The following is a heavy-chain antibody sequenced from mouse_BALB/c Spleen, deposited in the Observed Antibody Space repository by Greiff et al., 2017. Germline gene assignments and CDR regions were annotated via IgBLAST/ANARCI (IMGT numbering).Heavy chain of an antibody. D-gene: IGHD2-1*01. V-gene: IGHV3-6*02. Sequence: DVKLQESGPGLVKPSQSLSLTCSVTGYSITSGYYWNWIRQFPGNKLEWMGYISYDGSNNYNPSLKNRISITRDTSKNQFFLKLNSVTTEDTATYYCATYGNYGGAYWGQGTLVTVSA. J-gene: IGHJ3*01. CDR2: ISYDGSN. CDR1: GYSITSGYY. CDR3: ATYGNYGGAY.